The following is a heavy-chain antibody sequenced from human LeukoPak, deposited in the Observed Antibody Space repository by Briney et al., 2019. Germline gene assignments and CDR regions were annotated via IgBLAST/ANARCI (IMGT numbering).Heavy chain of an antibody. J-gene: IGHJ3*02. CDR1: GYTFTSYD. CDR3: ASLEDSSGYYLWDAFDI. V-gene: IGHV1-8*01. Sequence: SVKVSCKASGYTFTSYDINWVRQATGQGLGWMGWMNPNSGNTGYAQKFQGRVTMTRDTSISTAYMELSRLRSDDTAVYYCASLEDSSGYYLWDAFDIWGQGTMVTVSS. CDR2: MNPNSGNT. D-gene: IGHD3-22*01.